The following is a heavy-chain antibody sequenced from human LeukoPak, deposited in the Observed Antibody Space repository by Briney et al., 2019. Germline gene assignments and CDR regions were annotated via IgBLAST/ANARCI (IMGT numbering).Heavy chain of an antibody. CDR2: IYPGDSDT. CDR3: ARRSGNFQADYNFDY. J-gene: IGHJ4*02. CDR1: GYIFTNYW. Sequence: GESLKISXKGSGYIFTNYWIAWVRQMPGKGLEWIGIIYPGDSDTRYSPSFQGQVTTSADKSISTAYLQWSSLKASDTAMYYCARRSGNFQADYNFDYWGQGTLVTVSS. V-gene: IGHV5-51*01. D-gene: IGHD1-26*01.